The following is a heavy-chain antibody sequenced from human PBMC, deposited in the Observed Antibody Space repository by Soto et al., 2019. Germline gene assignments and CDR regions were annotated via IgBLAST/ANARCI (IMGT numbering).Heavy chain of an antibody. CDR1: GFTFSTYG. CDR3: ARGNYGYCYGMDV. Sequence: GGSLRLSCAASGFTFSTYGMHWVRPAPGKGLEWVAVIWYDGGNKYYADSVKGRFTISRDNSKNTLYLQLNSLRAEDTAVYYCARGNYGYCYGMDVWGQGTTVTVSS. D-gene: IGHD4-4*01. J-gene: IGHJ6*02. V-gene: IGHV3-33*01. CDR2: IWYDGGNK.